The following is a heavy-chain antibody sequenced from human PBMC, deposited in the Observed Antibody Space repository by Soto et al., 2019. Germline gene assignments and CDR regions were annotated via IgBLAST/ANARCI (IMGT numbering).Heavy chain of an antibody. Sequence: ASVKVSCEASGYTFTSYDINWVRQATGQGLEWMGWMNPNSGNTGYAQKFQGRVTMTRNTSISTAYMELSSLRSEDTAVYYCARGKGYQLLFGLYYYYGMDVWGQGTTVTVSS. CDR1: GYTFTSYD. V-gene: IGHV1-8*01. CDR2: MNPNSGNT. CDR3: ARGKGYQLLFGLYYYYGMDV. D-gene: IGHD2-2*01. J-gene: IGHJ6*02.